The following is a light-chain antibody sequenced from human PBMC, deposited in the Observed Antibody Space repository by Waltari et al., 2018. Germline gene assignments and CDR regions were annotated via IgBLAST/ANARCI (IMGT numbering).Light chain of an antibody. CDR1: QGISNY. Sequence: DIQMTQSPSSLSASVGASVTITCRASQGISNYLAWYQQKPGKVPKVLIYAASTLQSGVPSRFSGSGSGTDFTLTISSLQPEDVATYYCQKYNSAQENFGPGTKVDIK. J-gene: IGKJ3*01. V-gene: IGKV1-27*01. CDR3: QKYNSAQEN. CDR2: AAS.